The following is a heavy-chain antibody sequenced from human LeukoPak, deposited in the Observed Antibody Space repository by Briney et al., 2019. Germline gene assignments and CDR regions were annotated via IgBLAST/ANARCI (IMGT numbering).Heavy chain of an antibody. CDR2: ISTYNYNT. J-gene: IGHJ4*02. CDR3: SRQVDTTMAHPDY. D-gene: IGHD5-18*01. CDR1: CYTFTSYG. Sequence: ASVKVSCKTSCYTFTSYGVSWVRQAPGQRLEWMGWISTYNYNTNYAQKFRGRVTMTTDTSTSTVYMELRSLRSDDTAIYYCSRQVDTTMAHPDYWGQGTLVTVSS. V-gene: IGHV1-18*01.